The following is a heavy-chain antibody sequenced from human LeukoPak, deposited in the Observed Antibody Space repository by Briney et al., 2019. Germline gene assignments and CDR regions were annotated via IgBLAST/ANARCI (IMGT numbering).Heavy chain of an antibody. CDR3: AKAPTSNQWLVYDYYYGMDV. V-gene: IGHV3-30*18. J-gene: IGHJ6*02. D-gene: IGHD6-19*01. CDR1: GFTFSSYG. Sequence: GRSLRLSCAASGFTFSSYGMHWVRQAPGKGLEWVAVIPYDGSNKYYADSVKGRFTISRDNSKNTLYLQMNSLRAEDTAVYYCAKAPTSNQWLVYDYYYGMDVWGQGTTVTVSS. CDR2: IPYDGSNK.